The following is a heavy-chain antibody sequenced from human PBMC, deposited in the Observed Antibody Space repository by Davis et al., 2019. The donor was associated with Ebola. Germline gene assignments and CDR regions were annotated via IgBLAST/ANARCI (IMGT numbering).Heavy chain of an antibody. D-gene: IGHD3-3*01. Sequence: SETLSLTCAVYGGSFSAYYLSWIRQPPGKGLEWTGEINHSGSTNYNPSLKSRVTISVDTSKNQFSLKLSSVTAADTAVYYCARCQEEGITIFGVVIKDYYYGMDVWGQGTTVTVSS. CDR3: ARCQEEGITIFGVVIKDYYYGMDV. V-gene: IGHV4-34*01. CDR2: INHSGST. CDR1: GGSFSAYY. J-gene: IGHJ6*02.